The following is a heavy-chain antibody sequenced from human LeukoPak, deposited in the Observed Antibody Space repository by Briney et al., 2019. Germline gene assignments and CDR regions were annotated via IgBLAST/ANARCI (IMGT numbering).Heavy chain of an antibody. CDR3: ARARHYRYSETYDSDY. D-gene: IGHD1-26*01. CDR1: GYTFTNYY. V-gene: IGHV1-46*01. CDR2: INASGGGT. Sequence: ASVKVSCKASGYTFTNYYMHWVRQAPGQGLEWMGIINASGGGTSYAQKFQGRVTMTRDTSTSTVYMGLSSLRSEDTAIYYCARARHYRYSETYDSDYWGQGTLVTVSS. J-gene: IGHJ4*02.